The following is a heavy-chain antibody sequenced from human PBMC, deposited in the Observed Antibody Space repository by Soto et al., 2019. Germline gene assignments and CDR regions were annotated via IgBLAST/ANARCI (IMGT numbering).Heavy chain of an antibody. Sequence: GGSVKVSCKASGCTFTNYGISWVRPAPGQGLEWRGWISTYNGNTKSAQKVQGSVTITTDTSTSTAYTELRSLSSDDTGVYYCPRGHTSAWHYWDQGTLVTVSS. CDR3: PRGHTSAWHY. CDR1: GCTFTNYG. CDR2: ISTYNGNT. D-gene: IGHD6-19*01. V-gene: IGHV1-18*01. J-gene: IGHJ4*02.